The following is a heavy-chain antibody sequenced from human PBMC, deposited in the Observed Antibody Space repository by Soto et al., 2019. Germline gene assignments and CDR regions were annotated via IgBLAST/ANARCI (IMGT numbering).Heavy chain of an antibody. D-gene: IGHD5-18*01. CDR1: GGSISSSSYY. Sequence: QLQLQESGPGLVKPSETLSLTCTVSGGSISSSSYYWGCIRQPPGKGLEWIGSIYYSGSTYYNPSLKSRVTISVDTSKDQFSLKLSSVTAADTAVYYCARCGYSYGYVYWGQGTLVTVSS. CDR3: ARCGYSYGYVY. V-gene: IGHV4-39*01. J-gene: IGHJ1*01. CDR2: IYYSGST.